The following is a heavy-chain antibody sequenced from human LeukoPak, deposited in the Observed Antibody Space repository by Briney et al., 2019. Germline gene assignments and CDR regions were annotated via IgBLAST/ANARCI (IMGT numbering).Heavy chain of an antibody. V-gene: IGHV3-21*01. CDR2: ISSSSGYI. Sequence: GGSLRLSCAASAFPSSNVWMSWVRQAPGKGLEWQLSISSSSGYIYYADSVKGRFTISRGNAKNSLYLQMNSPRAEDTAVYYCARDKKYHDILTGYNTNYYFDYWGQGTLVTVSS. J-gene: IGHJ4*02. CDR1: AFPSSNVW. CDR3: ARDKKYHDILTGYNTNYYFDY. D-gene: IGHD3-9*01.